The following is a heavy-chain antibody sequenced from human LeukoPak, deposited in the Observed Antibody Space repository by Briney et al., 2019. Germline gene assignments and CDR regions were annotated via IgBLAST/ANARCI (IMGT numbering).Heavy chain of an antibody. CDR2: IYFSGST. D-gene: IGHD6-6*01. Sequence: PGGSLRLSCAASGFTFSTYAMNWVRQAPGKGLEWVSVIYFSGSTYYADSVKGRFTISRDNSKNTLYLQMNSLRAEDTAVYYCARVLRPYYYYYGMDVWGQGTTVTVSS. J-gene: IGHJ6*02. CDR3: ARVLRPYYYYYGMDV. V-gene: IGHV3-66*02. CDR1: GFTFSTYA.